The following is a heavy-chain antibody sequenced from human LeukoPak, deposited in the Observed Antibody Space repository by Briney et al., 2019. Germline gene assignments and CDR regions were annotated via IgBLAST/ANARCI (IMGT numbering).Heavy chain of an antibody. J-gene: IGHJ4*02. CDR1: GFTFDDYA. CDR2: ISWNSGSI. Sequence: GRSLRLSCAASGFTFDDYAMHWVRQAPGKGLEWVSGISWNSGSIGYADSVKGRFTISRDNAKNSLYLQMNSPRAEDMALYYCAKDIGYSSSWYYFDYWGQGTLVTVSS. D-gene: IGHD6-13*01. CDR3: AKDIGYSSSWYYFDY. V-gene: IGHV3-9*03.